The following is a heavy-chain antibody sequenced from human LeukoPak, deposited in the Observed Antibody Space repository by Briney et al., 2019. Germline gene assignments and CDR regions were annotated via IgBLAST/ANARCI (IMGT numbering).Heavy chain of an antibody. V-gene: IGHV4-59*12. CDR1: GGSISEYY. CDR3: TRRMARYQLLSGAPFDY. CDR2: MYHSVTS. D-gene: IGHD2-2*01. Sequence: SETLSLACTVSGGSISEYYWTWIRQPPGKGLEWIGYMYHSVTSNYNPSLKSRVTISVDSSKNQVSLMLSSVTAADTAVYYCTRRMARYQLLSGAPFDYWGQGTLVTVSS. J-gene: IGHJ4*02.